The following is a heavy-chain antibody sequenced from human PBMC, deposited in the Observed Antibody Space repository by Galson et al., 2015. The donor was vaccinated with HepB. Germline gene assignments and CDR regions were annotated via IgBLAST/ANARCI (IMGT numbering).Heavy chain of an antibody. CDR2: INHSGST. Sequence: ETLSLTCAVYGGSFSGYYWSWIRQPPGKGLEWIGEINHSGSTNYNPSLKSRVTISVDTSKNQFSLKLSSVTAADTAVYYCARGSSGWYDYWGQGTLVTVSS. V-gene: IGHV4-34*01. CDR3: ARGSSGWYDY. J-gene: IGHJ4*02. CDR1: GGSFSGYY. D-gene: IGHD6-19*01.